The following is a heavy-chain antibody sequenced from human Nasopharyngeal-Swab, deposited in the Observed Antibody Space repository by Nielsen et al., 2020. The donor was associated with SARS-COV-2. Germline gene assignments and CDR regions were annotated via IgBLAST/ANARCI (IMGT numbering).Heavy chain of an antibody. CDR3: AKGPYYYYYMDV. J-gene: IGHJ6*03. CDR1: GFTFSSYG. CDR2: ISYDGSNK. Sequence: GESLKISCAASGFTFSSYGMHWVRQAPGKGLEWVAVISYDGSNKYYADSVKGRFTISSDNSKNTLYLQMNSLRAEDTAVYYCAKGPYYYYYMDVWGKGTTVTVSS. V-gene: IGHV3-30*18.